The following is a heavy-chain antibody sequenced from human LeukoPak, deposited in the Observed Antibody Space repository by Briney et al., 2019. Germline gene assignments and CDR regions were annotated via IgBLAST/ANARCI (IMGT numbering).Heavy chain of an antibody. CDR1: GFTFSSYS. CDR3: ARDLVSGGYYMDV. Sequence: SRGSLRLSCAASGFTFSSYSMNWVRQAPGKGLEWVSSISSSSSYIYYADSVKGRFTISRDNAKNSLYLQMNSLRAEDTAVYYCARDLVSGGYYMDVWGKGTTVTVSS. V-gene: IGHV3-21*01. CDR2: ISSSSSYI. J-gene: IGHJ6*03. D-gene: IGHD3-10*01.